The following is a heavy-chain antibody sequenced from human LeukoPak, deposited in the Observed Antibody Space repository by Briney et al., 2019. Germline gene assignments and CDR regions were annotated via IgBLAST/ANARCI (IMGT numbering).Heavy chain of an antibody. D-gene: IGHD1-1*01. CDR3: ARRYNWNDGHFDY. V-gene: IGHV5-51*01. Sequence: GESLKISCEASGYTFINYWIAWVRQMPGKGLEWMGIIFPDDSDTRYNPSFQAQVTISADKSSNTAYLQWSSLTASDTAMHYCARRYNWNDGHFDYWGQGTLVTVSS. CDR1: GYTFINYW. J-gene: IGHJ4*02. CDR2: IFPDDSDT.